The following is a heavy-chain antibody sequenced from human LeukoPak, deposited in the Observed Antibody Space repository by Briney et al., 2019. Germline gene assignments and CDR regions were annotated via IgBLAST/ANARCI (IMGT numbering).Heavy chain of an antibody. D-gene: IGHD2-15*01. V-gene: IGHV3-33*08. CDR3: ASSAQLTPPFDY. J-gene: IGHJ4*02. CDR1: GFTFSSYG. Sequence: GRSLRLSCAASGFTFSSYGMHWVRQAPGKGLEWVAVIWYGGSNKYYADSVKGRFTISRDNSKNTLYLQMNSLRAEDTAVYYCASSAQLTPPFDYWGQGTLVTVSS. CDR2: IWYGGSNK.